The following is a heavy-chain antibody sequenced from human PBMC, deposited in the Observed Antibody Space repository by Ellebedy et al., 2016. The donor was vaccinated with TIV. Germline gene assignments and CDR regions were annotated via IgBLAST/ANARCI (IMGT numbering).Heavy chain of an antibody. D-gene: IGHD3-3*01. J-gene: IGHJ2*01. CDR3: ARLSPPGVAEWYFDL. Sequence: GESLKISXKGSGYSFTSYWIGWVRQMPGKGLEWMGIIYPGDSDTRYSPSFQGQVTISADKSISTAYLQWSSLKASDTAMYYCARLSPPGVAEWYFDLWGRGTLVTVSS. CDR2: IYPGDSDT. V-gene: IGHV5-51*01. CDR1: GYSFTSYW.